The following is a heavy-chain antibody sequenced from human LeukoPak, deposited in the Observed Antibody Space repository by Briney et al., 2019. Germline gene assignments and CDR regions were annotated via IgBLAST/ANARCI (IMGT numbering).Heavy chain of an antibody. V-gene: IGHV1-69*13. CDR2: IIPIFGTS. CDR1: GGTFNSYG. D-gene: IGHD3-10*01. Sequence: ASVRVSRKATGGTFNSYGVSWVRQAPGQGLEWMGGIIPIFGTSTYAQKFQGRVTITADESTSTAYMELSSLRSEDTAVYYCARSNYYGSGTPDYYYGMDVWGIGTTVTVSS. CDR3: ARSNYYGSGTPDYYYGMDV. J-gene: IGHJ6*04.